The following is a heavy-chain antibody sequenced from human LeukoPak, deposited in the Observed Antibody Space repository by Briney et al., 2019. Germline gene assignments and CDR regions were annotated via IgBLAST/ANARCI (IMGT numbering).Heavy chain of an antibody. D-gene: IGHD2-8*01. J-gene: IGHJ4*02. CDR3: ARDPGDIVLMGNDY. CDR1: GGTFSSYA. CDR2: IIPIFGTA. Sequence: SVKVSCKASGGTFSSYAISWVRQAPGQGLEWMGGIIPIFGTANYAQKFQGRVTITADGSTSTAYMKLSSLRSEDTAVYYYARDPGDIVLMGNDYWGQGTLVTVPS. V-gene: IGHV1-69*13.